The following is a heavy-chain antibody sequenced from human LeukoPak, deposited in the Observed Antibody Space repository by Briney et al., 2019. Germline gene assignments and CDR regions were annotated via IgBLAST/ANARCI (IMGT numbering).Heavy chain of an antibody. CDR3: ARETLYGDYADY. CDR1: GFTFSTYD. Sequence: PGGSLRLSCAASGFTFSTYDMNWVRQAPGKGLEWVSYISTGSSTISYADSVKGRFTIFRDNARNSLYLQMNSLRAEDTAVYYCARETLYGDYADYWGQGTLLTVSS. D-gene: IGHD4-17*01. V-gene: IGHV3-48*01. J-gene: IGHJ4*02. CDR2: ISTGSSTI.